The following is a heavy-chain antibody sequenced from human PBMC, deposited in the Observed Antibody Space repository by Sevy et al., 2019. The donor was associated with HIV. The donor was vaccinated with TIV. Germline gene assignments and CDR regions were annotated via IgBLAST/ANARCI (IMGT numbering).Heavy chain of an antibody. CDR3: ASDLIRRRQQLVAGTDDY. Sequence: GGSLRLSCAASGFTFSSYSMNWVRQAPGKGLEWVSYISSSSTIYYADSVKGRFTISRDNAKNSLYLQMKSLRDEDTAVDYCASDLIRRRQQLVAGTDDYWGQGTLVTVSS. V-gene: IGHV3-48*02. CDR1: GFTFSSYS. D-gene: IGHD6-13*01. J-gene: IGHJ4*02. CDR2: ISSSSTI.